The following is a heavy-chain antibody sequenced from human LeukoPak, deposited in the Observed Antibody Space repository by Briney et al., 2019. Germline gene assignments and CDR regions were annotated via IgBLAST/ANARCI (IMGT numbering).Heavy chain of an antibody. CDR3: ARGGVSNSWYRTPDY. V-gene: IGHV1-18*01. CDR1: GYTFTNYG. D-gene: IGHD6-13*01. CDR2: ISTYNGNT. Sequence: GASVKVSCKASGYTFTNYGLSWARQAPGRGLEWMGWISTYNGNTNYAQKFQGRVTMTTDTSTSTGYMEMRSLRSDDTAVYYCARGGVSNSWYRTPDYWGQGTLVTVSS. J-gene: IGHJ4*02.